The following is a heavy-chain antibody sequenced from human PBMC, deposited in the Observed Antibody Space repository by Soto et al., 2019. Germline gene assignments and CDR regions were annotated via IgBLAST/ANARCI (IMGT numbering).Heavy chain of an antibody. J-gene: IGHJ5*02. CDR2: IYYSGST. CDR1: GGSISSGDYY. V-gene: IGHV4-30-4*01. Sequence: QVQLQESGPGLVKPSQTLSLTCTVSGGSISSGDYYWSWIRQPPGKGLEWIGYIYYSGSTHYNPSLKSRVTISVDTSKNQFSLKLSSVTAADTAVYYCARDARYSYGENWFDPWGQGTLVTVSS. D-gene: IGHD5-18*01. CDR3: ARDARYSYGENWFDP.